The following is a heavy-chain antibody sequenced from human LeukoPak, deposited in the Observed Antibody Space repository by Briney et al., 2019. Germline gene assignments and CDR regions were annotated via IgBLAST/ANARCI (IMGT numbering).Heavy chain of an antibody. J-gene: IGHJ4*02. CDR3: ARGYTYGSIDY. CDR2: INKDGSSI. Sequence: GGSLRLSCAASGFTFSSYWMHWVRHVPGKGLVWVSRINKDGSSITYADSVKGRFTISRDNAKNTLHLQMNSLRAEDTAVYYCARGYTYGSIDYWGQGTLVTVSS. D-gene: IGHD5-18*01. CDR1: GFTFSSYW. V-gene: IGHV3-74*03.